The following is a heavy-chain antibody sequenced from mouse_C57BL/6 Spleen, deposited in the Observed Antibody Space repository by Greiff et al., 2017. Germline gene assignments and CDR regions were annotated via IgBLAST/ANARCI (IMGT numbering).Heavy chain of an antibody. CDR2: INPNYGTT. V-gene: IGHV1-39*01. J-gene: IGHJ1*03. Sequence: VQLKESGPELVKPGASVKISCKASGYSFTDYNMNWVKQSNGKSLEWIGVINPNYGTTSYNQKFKGKGTLTVDQSSSTAYMQLHSLTSEDSAVYYCARGGDYDYDDWYFDVWGTGTTVTVSS. CDR3: ARGGDYDYDDWYFDV. CDR1: GYSFTDYN. D-gene: IGHD2-4*01.